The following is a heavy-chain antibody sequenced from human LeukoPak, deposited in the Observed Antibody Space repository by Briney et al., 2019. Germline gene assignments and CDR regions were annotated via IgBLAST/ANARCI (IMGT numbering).Heavy chain of an antibody. V-gene: IGHV1-24*01. J-gene: IGHJ4*02. Sequence: ASVKVSCKVSGYTLTEFSIHWVRQAPGKGLEWMGGFDPEDGETIYAQKFQGRVTMTEDTSTDTAYMELRSLRSDDTAVYYCAREIDYGGNSDYWGQGTLVTVSS. CDR3: AREIDYGGNSDY. CDR2: FDPEDGET. D-gene: IGHD4-23*01. CDR1: GYTLTEFS.